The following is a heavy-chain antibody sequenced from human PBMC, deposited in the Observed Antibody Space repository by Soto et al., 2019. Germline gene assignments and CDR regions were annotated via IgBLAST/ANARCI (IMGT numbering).Heavy chain of an antibody. J-gene: IGHJ6*02. Sequence: QVQLVQSGAEVKKPGSSVKVSCKASGGTFSSYAISWVRQAPGQGLEWMGGIIPIFGTANYAQKFQGRVTITADESTSTAYMELSSLRSEDTAVDYCARGRYDTAMGGWVFYYSYYGMDVWGQGTTVTVSS. CDR1: GGTFSSYA. CDR2: IIPIFGTA. CDR3: ARGRYDTAMGGWVFYYSYYGMDV. D-gene: IGHD5-18*01. V-gene: IGHV1-69*01.